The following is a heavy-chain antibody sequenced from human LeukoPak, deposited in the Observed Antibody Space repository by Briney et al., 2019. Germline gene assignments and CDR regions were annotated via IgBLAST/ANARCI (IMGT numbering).Heavy chain of an antibody. D-gene: IGHD3-16*01. CDR2: MHYSGST. V-gene: IGHV4-59*08. CDR1: GGSISSYY. CDR3: ARHGTLGSITYPLDY. J-gene: IGHJ4*02. Sequence: SETLSLTCTVSGGSISSYYWSWFRQPPGKGLEWIGYMHYSGSTNYNPSLKSRVTISVDTSKNQFSLKLSSVTAADTAVYYCARHGTLGSITYPLDYWGQGTLVTVSS.